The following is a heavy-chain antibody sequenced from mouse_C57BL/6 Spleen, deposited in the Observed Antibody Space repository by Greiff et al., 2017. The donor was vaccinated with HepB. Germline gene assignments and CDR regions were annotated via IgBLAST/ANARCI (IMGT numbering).Heavy chain of an antibody. Sequence: EVQRVESGPELVKPGASVKISCKASCYSFTGYYMHWVKQSSEKSLEWIGEINPSTGGTSYNQKFKGKATLTVDKSSSTAYMQLKSLTSEDSAVYYCARAFWDYWGQGTTLTVSS. CDR1: CYSFTGYY. J-gene: IGHJ2*01. V-gene: IGHV1-43*01. CDR2: INPSTGGT. CDR3: ARAFWDY.